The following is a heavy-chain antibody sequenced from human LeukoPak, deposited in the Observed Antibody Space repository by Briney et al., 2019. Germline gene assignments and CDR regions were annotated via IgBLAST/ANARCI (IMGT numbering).Heavy chain of an antibody. CDR1: GYTFTSYA. CDR3: ARVGSGGNPYYYYYYGMDV. D-gene: IGHD4-23*01. V-gene: IGHV1-3*01. CDR2: INAGNGNT. Sequence: ASVKVSCKASGYTFTSYAMHWVRQAPGQRLEWMGWINAGNGNTKYSQKFQGRVTITRDTSASTAYMELSSLRSEDTAVYYCARVGSGGNPYYYYYYGMDVWGQGTTVTVSS. J-gene: IGHJ6*02.